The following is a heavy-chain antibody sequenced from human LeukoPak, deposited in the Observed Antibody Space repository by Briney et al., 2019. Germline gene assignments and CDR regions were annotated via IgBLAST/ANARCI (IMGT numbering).Heavy chain of an antibody. CDR3: AKDQQVVGATSSFDY. Sequence: GGSLRLSCAASGFTFSSYWMSWVRQAPGKGLEWVSTISGSGGRTYYADSVKGRFTISRDNSKNTLYLQMSSLRAEDTAVYYCAKDQQVVGATSSFDYWGQGTQVTVSS. V-gene: IGHV3-23*01. CDR2: ISGSGGRT. D-gene: IGHD1-26*01. J-gene: IGHJ4*02. CDR1: GFTFSSYW.